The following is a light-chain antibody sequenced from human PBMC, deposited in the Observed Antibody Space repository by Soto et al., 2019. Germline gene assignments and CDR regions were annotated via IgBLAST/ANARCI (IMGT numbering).Light chain of an antibody. V-gene: IGLV1-51*01. CDR3: GAWDSSMSAYV. CDR2: GND. J-gene: IGLJ1*01. CDR1: NSNIGNNF. Sequence: QSVLAQPPSVSAAPGQRITVSCSGTNSNIGNNFVSWYQQLPGTAPKLLVFGNDKRPSGIPDRFSGSKSATSATLVISGLQTGDEADYYCGAWDSSMSAYVFGNGTKVTVL.